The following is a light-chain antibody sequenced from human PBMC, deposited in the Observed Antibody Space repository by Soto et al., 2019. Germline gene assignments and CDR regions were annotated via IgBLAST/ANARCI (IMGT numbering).Light chain of an antibody. J-gene: IGKJ1*01. CDR2: DAS. Sequence: EIVLTQSPGTLSLSPGERVTLSCRASQSLSSGYLAWYQQKFGQAPRLLIYDASRRATGIPERFSGSGSGTDFTLTINRLEPEDFAVYYCQQYGSSPTFGLGTK. V-gene: IGKV3-20*01. CDR3: QQYGSSPT. CDR1: QSLSSGY.